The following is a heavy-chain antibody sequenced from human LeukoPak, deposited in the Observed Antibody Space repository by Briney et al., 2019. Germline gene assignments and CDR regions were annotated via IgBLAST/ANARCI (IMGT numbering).Heavy chain of an antibody. CDR1: GFTFDDYG. V-gene: IGHV3-20*04. CDR2: INWKGGST. J-gene: IGHJ5*02. CDR3: ARVLPYDYINRFDR. D-gene: IGHD4-11*01. Sequence: GGSLRLSCAASGFTFDDYGMSWVCQAPGKGLEWVSGINWKGGSTGYADSVEGRFTISRDNAKNSLYLQMNSLRAEDTAVYYCARVLPYDYINRFDRWGQGTLVTVSS.